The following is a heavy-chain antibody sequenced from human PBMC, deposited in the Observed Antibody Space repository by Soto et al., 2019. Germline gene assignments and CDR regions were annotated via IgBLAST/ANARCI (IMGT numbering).Heavy chain of an antibody. Sequence: GASVKVSCKASGYTFTSYAMHWVRQAPGQRLEWMGWINAGNGNTKYSQKFQGRVTITRDTSASAAYMELSSLRAEDTAVYYCARDHIAVAGPDYYYGMDVWGQGTTVTVSS. J-gene: IGHJ6*02. D-gene: IGHD6-19*01. CDR1: GYTFTSYA. CDR2: INAGNGNT. V-gene: IGHV1-3*01. CDR3: ARDHIAVAGPDYYYGMDV.